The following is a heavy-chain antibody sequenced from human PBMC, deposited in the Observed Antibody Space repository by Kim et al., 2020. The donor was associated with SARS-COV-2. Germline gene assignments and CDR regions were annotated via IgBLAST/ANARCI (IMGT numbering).Heavy chain of an antibody. J-gene: IGHJ4*02. Sequence: GGSLRLSCGASGFRFSTYAMGWVRQAPGKGLEFVSGIRGSGGSANNADSVKGRFTISRDNSKNTMYLQMNSLRAEDTAVYYCVVPGGKWGQGTLVTVSS. CDR2: IRGSGGSA. CDR1: GFRFSTYA. CDR3: VVPGGK. D-gene: IGHD3-16*01. V-gene: IGHV3-23*01.